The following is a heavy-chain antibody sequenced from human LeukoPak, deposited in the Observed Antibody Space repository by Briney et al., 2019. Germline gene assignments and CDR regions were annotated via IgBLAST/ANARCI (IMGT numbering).Heavy chain of an antibody. CDR3: ARWGVDFDY. CDR2: IYYSGST. V-gene: IGHV4-39*07. J-gene: IGHJ4*02. CDR1: GGPISSSSYY. Sequence: SETLSLTCTVSGGPISSSSYYWGWIRQPPGKGLEWIGSIYYSGSTYYNPSLKSRVTISVDTSKNQFSLKLSSVSAADTAVYYCARWGVDFDYWGQGTLVTVSS. D-gene: IGHD3-16*01.